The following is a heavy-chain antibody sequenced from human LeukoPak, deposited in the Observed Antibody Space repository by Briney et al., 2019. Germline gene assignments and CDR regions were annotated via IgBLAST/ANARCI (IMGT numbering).Heavy chain of an antibody. CDR3: VRGGVATIDY. V-gene: IGHV4-59*01. J-gene: IGHJ4*02. D-gene: IGHD5-12*01. CDR1: GGSIRSYY. CDR2: IYYTGSS. Sequence: PSETLSLTCTVSGGSIRSYYWSWIRQSPGKGLEWIGYIYYTGSSNYNPSLKSRVTISVDTSKNQFSLKLNFVTAEDTAVYYCVRGGVATIDYWGQGTLVTVSS.